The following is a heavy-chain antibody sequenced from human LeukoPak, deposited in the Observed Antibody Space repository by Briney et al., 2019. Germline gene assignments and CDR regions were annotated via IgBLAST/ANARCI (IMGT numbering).Heavy chain of an antibody. CDR1: GGSISSYY. CDR2: IYYSGST. Sequence: SETLPLTCTVSGGSISSYYWGWIRQPPGKGLEWIGSIYYSGSTYYNPSLRSRVTISVDTSKNQFSLKLSSVTAADTAVYYCARDEGRYGSGSYSIDYWGQGTLVTVSS. CDR3: ARDEGRYGSGSYSIDY. J-gene: IGHJ4*02. D-gene: IGHD3-10*01. V-gene: IGHV4-39*07.